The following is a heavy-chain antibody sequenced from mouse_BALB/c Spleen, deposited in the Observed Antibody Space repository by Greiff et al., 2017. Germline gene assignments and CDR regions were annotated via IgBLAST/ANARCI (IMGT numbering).Heavy chain of an antibody. CDR1: GFSLTSYG. CDR2: IWAGGST. V-gene: IGHV2-9*02. D-gene: IGHD4-1*02. J-gene: IGHJ3*01. Sequence: QVQLQQSGPGLVAPSQSLSITCTVSGFSLTSYGVHSVRQPPGKGLEWLGVIWAGGSTNYNSALMSRLSISKDNSKSQVFLKMNSVQTDDTAMYYCARDRGPTGTGAYWGQGTLVTVSA. CDR3: ARDRGPTGTGAY.